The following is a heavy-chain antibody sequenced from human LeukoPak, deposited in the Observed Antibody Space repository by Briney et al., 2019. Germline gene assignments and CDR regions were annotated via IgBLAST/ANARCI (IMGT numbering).Heavy chain of an antibody. CDR1: GGTFSSYA. J-gene: IGHJ4*02. D-gene: IGHD6-19*01. CDR3: ARDLGSGWLSTFDY. V-gene: IGHV1-69*13. Sequence: GASVKVPCKASGGTFSSYAISWVRQAPGQGLEWMGGIIPIFGTANYAQKFQGRVTITADESTSTAYMELSSPRSEDTAVYYCARDLGSGWLSTFDYWGQGTLVTVSS. CDR2: IIPIFGTA.